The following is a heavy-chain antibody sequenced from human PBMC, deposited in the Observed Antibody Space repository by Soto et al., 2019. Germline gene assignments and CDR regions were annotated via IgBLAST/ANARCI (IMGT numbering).Heavy chain of an antibody. CDR3: AKGGIAVAVANYGMDV. V-gene: IGHV3-30*18. D-gene: IGHD6-19*01. CDR1: GFTFSSYG. J-gene: IGHJ6*02. CDR2: ISYDGSNK. Sequence: GGSLRLSCAASGFTFSSYGMHWVRQAPGKGLEWVAVISYDGSNKYYADSVKGRFTISRDNSKNTLYLQMNSLRAEDTAVYYCAKGGIAVAVANYGMDVWGQGTSVTVSS.